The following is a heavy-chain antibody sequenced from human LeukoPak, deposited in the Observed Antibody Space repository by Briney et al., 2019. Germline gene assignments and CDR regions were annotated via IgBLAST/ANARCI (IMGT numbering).Heavy chain of an antibody. CDR3: ARDPAWDLDY. CDR2: IGTAGDT. V-gene: IGHV3-13*01. Sequence: GGSLRLSCAASGFTFSSYDMHWVRQATGKGLEWVSAIGTAGDTYYPGSVKGRFTISRDNAKNSVYLQMNSLRVEDTAVYYCARDPAWDLDYWGQGTLVTVSS. D-gene: IGHD1-26*01. CDR1: GFTFSSYD. J-gene: IGHJ4*02.